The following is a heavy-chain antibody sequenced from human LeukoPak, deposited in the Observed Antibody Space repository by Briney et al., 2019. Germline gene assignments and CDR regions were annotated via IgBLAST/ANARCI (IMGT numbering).Heavy chain of an antibody. CDR2: ISGCGGST. J-gene: IGHJ4*02. CDR3: AKGRYYYGSGSRYYFDY. Sequence: PGGSLRLSCAASGFTFSSYAMSWVRQAPGKGLEWVSAISGCGGSTYYADSVKGRFTISRDNSKNTLYLQMNSLRAEDTAVYYCAKGRYYYGSGSRYYFDYWGQGTLVTVSS. V-gene: IGHV3-23*01. CDR1: GFTFSSYA. D-gene: IGHD3-10*01.